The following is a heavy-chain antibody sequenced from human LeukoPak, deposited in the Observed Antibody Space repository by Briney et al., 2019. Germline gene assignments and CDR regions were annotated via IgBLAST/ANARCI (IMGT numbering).Heavy chain of an antibody. CDR1: GFTFSSFD. D-gene: IGHD1-1*01. Sequence: GGSLRLSCAASGFTFSSFDMHWVRQPTGQGLEWVSTIGTASDTYYPGSVEGRFTLSRDNVKNSLYLQMNSLTAGDTAVYYCARGPPRGKYYYMDVWGKGTTVTVSS. CDR3: ARGPPRGKYYYMDV. J-gene: IGHJ6*03. CDR2: IGTASDT. V-gene: IGHV3-13*01.